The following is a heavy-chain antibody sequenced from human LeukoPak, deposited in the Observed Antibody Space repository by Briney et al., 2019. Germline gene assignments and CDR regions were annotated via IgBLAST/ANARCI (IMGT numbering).Heavy chain of an antibody. CDR2: IYYSGST. D-gene: IGHD6-25*01. CDR1: VGSISSAGYY. CDR3: ARLSIAATGSAVGY. V-gene: IGHV4-31*03. Sequence: PSETLSLTSTLSVGSISSAGYYSSCIRLHPGKGLEWIGYIYYSGSTYYNPSLKSRVTISVDTSKDQFFLKLSSVADADTAVYYCARLSIAATGSAVGYWGQGTLVTVSS. J-gene: IGHJ4*02.